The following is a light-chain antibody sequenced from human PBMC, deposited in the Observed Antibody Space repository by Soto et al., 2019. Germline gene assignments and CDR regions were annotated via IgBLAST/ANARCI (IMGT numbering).Light chain of an antibody. CDR2: AAS. Sequence: IVLTQSPGTLSLSPGERVTLSCRASQRISNSFLSWYQQKPGQAPSLLIYAASTRAAGIPDRFSGAGSGTDFTLTIIILEPEDIAVYYCQEYGSSLSYTFGQGTKLEIK. V-gene: IGKV3-20*01. CDR1: QRISNSF. CDR3: QEYGSSLSYT. J-gene: IGKJ2*01.